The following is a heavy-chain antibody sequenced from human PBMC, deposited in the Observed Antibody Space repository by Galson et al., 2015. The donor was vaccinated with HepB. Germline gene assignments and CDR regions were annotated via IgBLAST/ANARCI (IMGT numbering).Heavy chain of an antibody. J-gene: IGHJ4*02. V-gene: IGHV4-39*01. CDR2: ISRTS. CDR3: ARHGGTYSDFFDY. D-gene: IGHD1-26*01. CDR1: GASVSSGNYY. Sequence: ETLSLTCNVSGASVSSGNYYWGWIRQSPGKGLEWIGSISRTSYYNPSLKSRVTISVDASKNHFSLRLSSVTAADTAVYYCARHGGTYSDFFDYWGQGTLVTVSS.